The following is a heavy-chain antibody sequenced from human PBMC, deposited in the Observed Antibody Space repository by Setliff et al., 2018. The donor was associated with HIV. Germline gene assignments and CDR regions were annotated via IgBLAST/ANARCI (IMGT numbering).Heavy chain of an antibody. Sequence: SETLSLTCNVSGGSISNYYWTWMRQPPGKGLEWVAYISYSGNTNYHPALRSRLIITRGTSKNQVSLQLRSVTAEDTAVYYCGRSPGDLYGGWNYWGQGILVTVSS. J-gene: IGHJ4*02. CDR2: ISYSGNT. CDR3: GRSPGDLYGGWNY. D-gene: IGHD3-16*01. CDR1: GGSISNYY. V-gene: IGHV4-59*01.